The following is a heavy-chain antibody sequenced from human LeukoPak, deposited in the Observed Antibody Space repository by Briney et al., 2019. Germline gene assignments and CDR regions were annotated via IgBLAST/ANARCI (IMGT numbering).Heavy chain of an antibody. D-gene: IGHD2-2*01. CDR1: GFTFSSYA. CDR3: AKEGEVPAAANVY. V-gene: IGHV3-23*01. CDR2: ICGSGGST. J-gene: IGHJ4*02. Sequence: GGSLRLSCAASGFTFSSYAMSWVRQAPGKGLEWVSAICGSGGSTYYADSVKGRFSISRDNSKNMLYLQMNSLRAEVTAVYYCAKEGEVPAAANVYWGQGTLVTVSS.